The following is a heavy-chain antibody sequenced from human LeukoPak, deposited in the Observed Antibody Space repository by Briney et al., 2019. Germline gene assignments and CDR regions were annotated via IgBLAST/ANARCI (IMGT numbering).Heavy chain of an antibody. CDR1: GFTFSRYW. V-gene: IGHV3-53*01. D-gene: IGHD3-10*01. J-gene: IGHJ6*03. CDR2: TYSNGRT. Sequence: GGSLRLSCAASGFTFSRYWMSWLRQAPGKGLEWVSVTYSNGRTYYADSVKGRFTISRDISKNALYLQMNSLRAEDTAVYYCARVLSGRGSLYDYYYYMDVWGKGTTVTISS. CDR3: ARVLSGRGSLYDYYYYMDV.